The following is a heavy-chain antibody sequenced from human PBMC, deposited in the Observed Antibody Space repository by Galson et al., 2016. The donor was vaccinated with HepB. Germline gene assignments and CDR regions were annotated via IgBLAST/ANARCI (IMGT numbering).Heavy chain of an antibody. CDR2: ISWAGDSA. CDR3: VRDGAGRITYDS. Sequence: SLRLSCAGSGFPFDEYSIHWVRQGPGKGLEWVCVISWAGDSAYYADYADSVKGRFTFSRDNAKNTLYLQMDSLRVEDTAVYYCVRDGAGRITYDSWGQGTLVTASS. J-gene: IGHJ4*02. CDR1: GFPFDEYS. D-gene: IGHD1-20*01. V-gene: IGHV3-43*01.